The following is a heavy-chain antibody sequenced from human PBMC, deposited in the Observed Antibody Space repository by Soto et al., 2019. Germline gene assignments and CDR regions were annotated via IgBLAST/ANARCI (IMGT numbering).Heavy chain of an antibody. V-gene: IGHV4-59*08. CDR1: GGSISSYY. Sequence: PSETLSLTCTVSGGSISSYYWNWIRQPPGKGLEWIGYIYYSGSTNYNPSLKSRVTISVDTSKNQFSLKLSSVTAADTAVYYCASQESGSGWYYFDYWGQGTLVTVSS. CDR3: ASQESGSGWYYFDY. D-gene: IGHD6-19*01. CDR2: IYYSGST. J-gene: IGHJ4*02.